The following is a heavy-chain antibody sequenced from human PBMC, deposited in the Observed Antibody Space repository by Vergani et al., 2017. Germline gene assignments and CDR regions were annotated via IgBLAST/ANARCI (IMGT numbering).Heavy chain of an antibody. CDR3: ARIAFDILTDVMLFDI. CDR2: IFSNDEK. Sequence: QVTLKESGPVLVKPTETLTLTCTVSGFSLSNARMGVSWIRQPPGNALEWLAHIFSNDEKSYSTSLKSRLTISMDTSKSQVVLTMTNMDLVDTATYYCARIAFDILTDVMLFDIWGQGTMVTVSS. D-gene: IGHD3-9*01. V-gene: IGHV2-26*01. CDR1: GFSLSNARMG. J-gene: IGHJ3*02.